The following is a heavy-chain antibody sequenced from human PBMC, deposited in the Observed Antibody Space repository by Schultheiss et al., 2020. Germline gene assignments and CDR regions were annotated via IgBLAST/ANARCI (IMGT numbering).Heavy chain of an antibody. D-gene: IGHD3-10*01. Sequence: SETLSLTCTVSGGSISSYYWSWIRQPPGKGLEWIGYIYYSGSTNYNPSLKSRVTISVDTSKNQFSLKLSSVTAADTAVYYCAASSYYYGSGSYSPGDYWGQGTLVNGSS. J-gene: IGHJ4*02. CDR2: IYYSGST. CDR3: AASSYYYGSGSYSPGDY. CDR1: GGSISSYY. V-gene: IGHV4-59*12.